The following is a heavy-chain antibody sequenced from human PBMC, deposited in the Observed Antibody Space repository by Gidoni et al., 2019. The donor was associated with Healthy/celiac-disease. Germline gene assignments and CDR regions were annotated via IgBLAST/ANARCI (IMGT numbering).Heavy chain of an antibody. CDR3: ARGTTVTTFDY. V-gene: IGHV1-8*01. CDR1: GYTFTGYD. D-gene: IGHD4-17*01. Sequence: QVQRVHSGAEVRKPGASGKVTCKASGYTFTGYDTYWVRLANGQGLEWMGWMNPNSGNTGYAQKFQRRVTMTRNTSISTAYMVRGSLRSEDTAVYYCARGTTVTTFDYWGQGTLVTVSS. J-gene: IGHJ4*02. CDR2: MNPNSGNT.